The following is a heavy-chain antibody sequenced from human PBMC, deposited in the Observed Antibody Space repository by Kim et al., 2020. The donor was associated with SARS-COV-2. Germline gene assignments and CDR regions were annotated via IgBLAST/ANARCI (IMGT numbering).Heavy chain of an antibody. Sequence: YYTPSLKRRVTMSVDTPKNRFSLTRSSVTAADTAVYYCARAGGRGGYFDYWGQGTLVTVSS. J-gene: IGHJ4*02. D-gene: IGHD3-16*01. CDR3: ARAGGRGGYFDY. V-gene: IGHV4-30-2*04.